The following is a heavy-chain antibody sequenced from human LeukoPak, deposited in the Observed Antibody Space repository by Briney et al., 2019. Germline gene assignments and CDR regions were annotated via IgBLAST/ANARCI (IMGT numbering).Heavy chain of an antibody. J-gene: IGHJ4*02. CDR3: ARDLVGVVPAASLGY. CDR2: IIPIFGTA. CDR1: GGTFSSYA. V-gene: IGHV1-69*05. D-gene: IGHD2-2*01. Sequence: SVKVSCKASGGTFSSYAISWVRQAPGQGLEWMGGIIPIFGTANYAQKFQGRVTITTDESTSTAYMELSSLRSEDTAVYYCARDLVGVVPAASLGYWGQGTLVTVSS.